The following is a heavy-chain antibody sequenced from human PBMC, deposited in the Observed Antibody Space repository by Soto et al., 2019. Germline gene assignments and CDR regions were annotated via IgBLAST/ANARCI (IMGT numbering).Heavy chain of an antibody. CDR2: ISGSGGST. CDR3: TKSISAAGYYFDY. Sequence: GGSLRLSCAASGFTFSSNAMTWVRQAPGKGLEWVSAISGSGGSTYYADSVKGRFTISRDNSKNTLYLQMKSLGAEDTAVYYGTKSISAAGYYFDYWGQRTVVTVSS. CDR1: GFTFSSNA. J-gene: IGHJ4*02. D-gene: IGHD6-25*01. V-gene: IGHV3-23*01.